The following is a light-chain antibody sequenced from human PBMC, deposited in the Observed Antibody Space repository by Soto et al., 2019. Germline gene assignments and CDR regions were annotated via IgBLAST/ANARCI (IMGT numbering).Light chain of an antibody. J-gene: IGLJ1*01. CDR3: CSYEGSGTFV. CDR1: SSDVGSYNL. V-gene: IGLV2-23*03. CDR2: EGS. Sequence: QSALTQPASVSGSPGQSITISCTGTSSDVGSYNLVSWYQQHPGKAPKLMIYEGSKRPSGVSNRFSGSKSGNAASLTISGLQAEDEADYYCCSYEGSGTFVFATGTKLTVL.